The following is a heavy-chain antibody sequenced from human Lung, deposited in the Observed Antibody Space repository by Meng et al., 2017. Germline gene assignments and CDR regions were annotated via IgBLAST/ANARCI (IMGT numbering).Heavy chain of an antibody. CDR2: INHSGST. J-gene: IGHJ4*02. Sequence: QVQRQQGGAGLLKPSATLSLTCVVPGGSFSDYYWSWIRQPPGKGLEWIGEINHSGSTTYNPSIESRATISVATSQNNLSLKLSSVTAADSAVYYCARGPTTMAHDFDYWGQGTLVTVSS. CDR1: GGSFSDYY. V-gene: IGHV4-34*01. CDR3: ARGPTTMAHDFDY. D-gene: IGHD4-11*01.